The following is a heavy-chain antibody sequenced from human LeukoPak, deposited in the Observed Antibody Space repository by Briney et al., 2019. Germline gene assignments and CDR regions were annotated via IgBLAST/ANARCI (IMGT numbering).Heavy chain of an antibody. CDR1: GYTFTSYD. D-gene: IGHD2-2*02. Sequence: ASVKVSCKASGYTFTSYDINWVRQATGQRLEWMGWMNPNSGNTGYAQKFQGRVTMTRNTSISTAYMELSSLRSEDTAVYYCARGRLFYCSSTSCYRDYYYYGMDVWGQGTTVTVSS. V-gene: IGHV1-8*01. CDR2: MNPNSGNT. J-gene: IGHJ6*02. CDR3: ARGRLFYCSSTSCYRDYYYYGMDV.